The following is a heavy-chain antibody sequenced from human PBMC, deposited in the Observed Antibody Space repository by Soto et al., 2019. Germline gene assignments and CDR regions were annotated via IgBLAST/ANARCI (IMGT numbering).Heavy chain of an antibody. V-gene: IGHV3-30-3*01. CDR1: GFTFSSYA. J-gene: IGHJ4*02. Sequence: QVQLVESGGGVVQPGRSLRLSCAASGFTFSSYAMHWVRQAPGKGLEWVAVISYDGSNTYYADSVKGRFTISRDNSKSTMYRQMNSLRAEDTAVYYCARESPYYFDYWGQGTLVTVSS. CDR2: ISYDGSNT. CDR3: ARESPYYFDY.